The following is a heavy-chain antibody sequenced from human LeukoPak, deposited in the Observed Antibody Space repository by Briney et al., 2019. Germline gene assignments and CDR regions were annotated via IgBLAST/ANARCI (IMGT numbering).Heavy chain of an antibody. D-gene: IGHD6-19*01. Sequence: SQTLSLTCAIAGDSVSSNSAAWNWIRQSPSSGLEWLGRTYYRSKWYNDYAVSVKSRITINPDTSKNQFSLQLNSVTPEDTAVYYCARELWQQRLPFDYWGQGTLVTVSS. CDR1: GDSVSSNSAA. CDR2: TYYRSKWYN. CDR3: ARELWQQRLPFDY. J-gene: IGHJ4*02. V-gene: IGHV6-1*01.